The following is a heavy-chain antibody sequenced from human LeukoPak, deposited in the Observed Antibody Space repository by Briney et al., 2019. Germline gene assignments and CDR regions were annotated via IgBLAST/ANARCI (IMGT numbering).Heavy chain of an antibody. V-gene: IGHV3-30*03. D-gene: IGHD6-19*01. J-gene: IGHJ4*02. CDR3: ARGPIAVSSY. Sequence: PGGSLRLSCAASGFTFSTYGMHWVRQAPGKGPEWVAVISNDGSNKYHAESVKGRFTISRDNSKNTLYLQMNSLRAEDTAVYYCARGPIAVSSYWGQGTLVTVSS. CDR2: ISNDGSNK. CDR1: GFTFSTYG.